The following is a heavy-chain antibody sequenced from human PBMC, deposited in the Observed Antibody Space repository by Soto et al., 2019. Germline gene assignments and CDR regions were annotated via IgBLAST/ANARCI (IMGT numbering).Heavy chain of an antibody. D-gene: IGHD3-3*01. J-gene: IGHJ6*02. CDR2: IIPIFGTA. CDR1: GGTFSSYA. V-gene: IGHV1-69*01. Sequence: QVQLVQSGAEVKKPGSSVKVSCKASGGTFSSYAISWVRQAPGQGLEWMGGIIPIFGTANYAQKFQGRVTITAAESTSTAYMELSSLRSEDTAVYYCARDYDFWSGYRRIDYYYYGMDVWGQGTTVTVSS. CDR3: ARDYDFWSGYRRIDYYYYGMDV.